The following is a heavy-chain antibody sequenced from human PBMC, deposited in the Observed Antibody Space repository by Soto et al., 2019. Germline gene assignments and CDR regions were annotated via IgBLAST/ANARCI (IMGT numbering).Heavy chain of an antibody. CDR3: ASLCSSIGGDCHY. Sequence: VQLVESGGGLVKPGGSLRLSCAASGFTFSDYYMSWIRQAPGKGLEWVSYISSSGTSTIYADSVKGRFTISRDNAKNPLYLQMNSLRAEDTAVYYCASLCSSIGGDCHYWGQGTLVTVSS. V-gene: IGHV3-11*05. J-gene: IGHJ4*02. CDR2: ISSSGTST. D-gene: IGHD2-21*02. CDR1: GFTFSDYY.